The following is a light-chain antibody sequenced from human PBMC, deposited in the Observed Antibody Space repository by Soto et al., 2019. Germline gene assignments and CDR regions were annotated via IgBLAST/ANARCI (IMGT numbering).Light chain of an antibody. CDR1: SSDVGRYNL. CDR2: EGS. CDR3: CSYAGNYV. Sequence: QSALTQPASVSGSPGQSITISCTGTSSDVGRYNLVPWYQQHPGKAPKLMIYEGSKRPSGVSNRFSGSKSGNTASLTISGLQAEDEADYYCCSYAGNYVFGTGTRSPS. J-gene: IGLJ1*01. V-gene: IGLV2-23*01.